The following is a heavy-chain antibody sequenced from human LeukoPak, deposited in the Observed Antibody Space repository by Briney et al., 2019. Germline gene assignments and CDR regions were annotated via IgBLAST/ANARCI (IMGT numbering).Heavy chain of an antibody. CDR2: INSDGSST. J-gene: IGHJ4*02. V-gene: IGHV3-74*01. CDR1: GFTFSSYW. D-gene: IGHD5-12*01. Sequence: GGSLRLSCAASGFTFSSYWMHWVRQAPGKGLVWVSRINSDGSSTIYAYSVKCRFTISRDNAKNTLYLQMNSLRAEDTAVYYCARAGTGGGYDSGFDYWGQGTLVTVSS. CDR3: ARAGTGGGYDSGFDY.